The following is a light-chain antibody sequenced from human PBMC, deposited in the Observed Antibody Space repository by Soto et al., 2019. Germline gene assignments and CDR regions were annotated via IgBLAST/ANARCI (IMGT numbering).Light chain of an antibody. Sequence: ETVLTQSPATLSLSPGETATLSCRASEYVDIYLAWYQQKPGQAPRLLIYHASNRATGIPARFSGSGSGRDFTLTISSLEPEDSAVYYCQQRRNWPPLTFGGGTRVEIK. J-gene: IGKJ4*01. CDR1: EYVDIY. CDR2: HAS. V-gene: IGKV3-11*02. CDR3: QQRRNWPPLT.